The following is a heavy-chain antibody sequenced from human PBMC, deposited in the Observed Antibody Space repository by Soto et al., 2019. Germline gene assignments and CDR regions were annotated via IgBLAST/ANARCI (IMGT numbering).Heavy chain of an antibody. CDR3: ARHSHMVRGVDDTHNWFDP. CDR2: IYYSGST. V-gene: IGHV4-39*01. D-gene: IGHD3-10*01. Sequence: QLQLQESGPGLVKPSETLSLTCTVSGGSISSSSYYWGWIRQPPGKGLEWIGSIYYSGSTYYNPSLKSLVTISVDTSKNQFSLKLSSVTAADTAVYYCARHSHMVRGVDDTHNWFDPWGQGTLVTVSS. J-gene: IGHJ5*02. CDR1: GGSISSSSYY.